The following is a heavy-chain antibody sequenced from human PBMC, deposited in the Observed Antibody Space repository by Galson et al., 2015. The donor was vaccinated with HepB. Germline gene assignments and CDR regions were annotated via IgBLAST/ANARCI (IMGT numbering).Heavy chain of an antibody. Sequence: SVKVSCKASGGTFSSYAISWVRQAPGQGLEWMGGIIPIFGTANYAQKFQGRVTITADKSTSTAYMELSSLRSEDTAVYYCASCSGGSCYPYNWFDPWGQGTLVTVSS. CDR2: IIPIFGTA. CDR3: ASCSGGSCYPYNWFDP. V-gene: IGHV1-69*06. CDR1: GGTFSSYA. D-gene: IGHD2-15*01. J-gene: IGHJ5*02.